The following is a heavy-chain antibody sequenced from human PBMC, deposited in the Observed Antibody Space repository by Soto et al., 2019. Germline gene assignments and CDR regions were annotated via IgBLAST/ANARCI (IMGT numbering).Heavy chain of an antibody. CDR1: GGTFKTYV. CDR2: IIPLFGTT. D-gene: IGHD2-21*01. V-gene: IGHV1-69*06. CDR3: ARDHVAIKTEAGRSGWFDP. J-gene: IGHJ5*02. Sequence: QVQLVQSGAEVKKPGSSVNVSCKASGGTFKTYVITWVRQAPGQGLEWMGGIIPLFGTTTYAPKFQGRVTISADKSTTTVYMEMSSLRSDDTAVYYCARDHVAIKTEAGRSGWFDPWGQGTLVTVSS.